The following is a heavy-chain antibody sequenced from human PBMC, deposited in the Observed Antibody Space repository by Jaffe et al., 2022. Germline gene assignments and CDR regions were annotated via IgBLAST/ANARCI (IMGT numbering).Heavy chain of an antibody. CDR3: ARGLRYCTGFNCYYYMDV. J-gene: IGHJ6*03. V-gene: IGHV4-34*01. D-gene: IGHD2-8*02. CDR1: GGSLSGYY. CDR2: INHGGIT. Sequence: QVHLQQWGAGLLRPSETLSLTCAFYGGSLSGYYWSSVRQSPGKGLEWIGEINHGGITKYNPSLKSRVTMSIDMSKNQFSLILSSVTAADTAIYYCARGLRYCTGFNCYYYMDVWGKGTTVTVSS.